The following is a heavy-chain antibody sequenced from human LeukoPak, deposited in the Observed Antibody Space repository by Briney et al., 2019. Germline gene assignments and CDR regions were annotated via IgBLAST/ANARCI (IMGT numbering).Heavy chain of an antibody. CDR3: ARDQSDYYGSGSYSEGSY. J-gene: IGHJ4*02. V-gene: IGHV3-48*02. CDR2: ISSSSGTI. D-gene: IGHD3-10*01. Sequence: GGSLRLSCAASGFTFSTYSMKWVRRAPGKGLEWVSYISSSSGTIYYADSVKGRFTISRDNAKNSLYLQMNGLRDEDTAVYYCARDQSDYYGSGSYSEGSYWGQGTLVTVSS. CDR1: GFTFSTYS.